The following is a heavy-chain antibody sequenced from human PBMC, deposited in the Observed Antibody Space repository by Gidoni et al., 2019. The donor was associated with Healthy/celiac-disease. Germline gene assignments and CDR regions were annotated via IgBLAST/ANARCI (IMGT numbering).Heavy chain of an antibody. CDR3: AKDPYCSSTSCQDV. V-gene: IGHV3-30*18. J-gene: IGHJ6*02. Sequence: QVQLVESGGGVVQPGRSLRLSCAASGFTFSSYGMHWVRQAPGKGLEWVAVISYDGSNKYYADSVKGRFTISRDNSKNTLYLQMNSLRAEDTAVYYCAKDPYCSSTSCQDVWGQGTTVTVSS. CDR2: ISYDGSNK. D-gene: IGHD2-2*01. CDR1: GFTFSSYG.